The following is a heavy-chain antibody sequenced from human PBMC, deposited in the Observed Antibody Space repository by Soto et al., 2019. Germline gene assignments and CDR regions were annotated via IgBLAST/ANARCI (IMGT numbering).Heavy chain of an antibody. J-gene: IGHJ4*02. CDR3: ATRRDYDVLTGYYLNYFDN. V-gene: IGHV4-34*01. D-gene: IGHD3-9*01. Sequence: SETLSLTSAVNSRSFSGYYWIWLRQPPGKGLEWIGEINHSGSTNYNPSLKSRVTFSVDRSKNHFSLKLSSVTAADTAVYFCATRRDYDVLTGYYLNYFDNWAQGTLVTVSS. CDR2: INHSGST. CDR1: SRSFSGYY.